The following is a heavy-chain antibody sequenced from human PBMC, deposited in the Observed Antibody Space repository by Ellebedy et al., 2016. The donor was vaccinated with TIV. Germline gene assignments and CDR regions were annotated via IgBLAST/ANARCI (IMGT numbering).Heavy chain of an antibody. V-gene: IGHV3-48*04. CDR1: GFTFSTYS. CDR3: ARGRYYCSSTSCYAPSWFDP. J-gene: IGHJ5*02. Sequence: GGSLRLXCAGSGFTFSTYSMNWVRQPPGKGLEWVSSISSKSSTIYYADSVKGRFTISRDNAKNSLYLQMNSLGAEDTAVYFCARGRYYCSSTSCYAPSWFDPWGQGTLVTVSS. CDR2: ISSKSSTI. D-gene: IGHD2-2*01.